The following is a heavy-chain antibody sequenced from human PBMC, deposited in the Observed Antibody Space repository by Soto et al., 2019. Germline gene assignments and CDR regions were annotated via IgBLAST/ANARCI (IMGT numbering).Heavy chain of an antibody. CDR3: ARVGDGYNYWFDY. J-gene: IGHJ4*02. D-gene: IGHD5-12*01. CDR2: IYYSGST. CDR1: GGSISSYY. V-gene: IGHV4-59*01. Sequence: QVQLQESGPGLVKPSETLSLTCTVSGGSISSYYWSWIRQPPGKGLEWIGYIYYSGSTNYNPSLKSRVTISVDTSKNQFSLKLSSVTAADTAVYYCARVGDGYNYWFDYWGQGTLVTVSS.